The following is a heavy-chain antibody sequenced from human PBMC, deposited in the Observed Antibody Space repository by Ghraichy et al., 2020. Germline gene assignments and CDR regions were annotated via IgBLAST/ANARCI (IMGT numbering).Heavy chain of an antibody. CDR2: IYYSGST. Sequence: SETLSLTCTVSGGSISSSSYYWGWIRQPPGKGLEWIGSIYYSGSTYYNPSLKSRVTISVDTSKNQFSLKLSSVTAADTAVYYCARMFSSSWYGGFDYWGQGTLVTVSS. V-gene: IGHV4-39*07. CDR3: ARMFSSSWYGGFDY. CDR1: GGSISSSSYY. J-gene: IGHJ4*02. D-gene: IGHD6-13*01.